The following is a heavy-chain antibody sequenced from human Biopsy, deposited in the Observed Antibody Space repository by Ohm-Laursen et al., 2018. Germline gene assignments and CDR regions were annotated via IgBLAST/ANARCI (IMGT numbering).Heavy chain of an antibody. CDR2: VTTTSSYI. Sequence: SLRLSCSASGFDFSDYSMSWVRQAPGKGLEWVSSVTTTSSYIYYADSVKGRFTIPRDNAKNSLYLQMNSLRAEDTAVYYCARDGEAKYCKHGVCPSDFWGQGTLVTVSS. V-gene: IGHV3-21*01. J-gene: IGHJ4*02. D-gene: IGHD2-8*01. CDR3: ARDGEAKYCKHGVCPSDF. CDR1: GFDFSDYS.